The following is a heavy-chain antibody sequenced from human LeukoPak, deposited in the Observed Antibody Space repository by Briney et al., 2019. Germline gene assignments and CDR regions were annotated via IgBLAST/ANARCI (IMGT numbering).Heavy chain of an antibody. CDR2: IYYSGST. D-gene: IGHD3-10*01. V-gene: IGHV4-59*01. CDR3: ARGGYYGSGNDFRFDP. CDR1: GGSFSGYY. Sequence: SETLSLNCAVYGGSFSGYYWSWIRQPPGKGLEWIGYIYYSGSTNYKPSLKSRVTISVDTSKNQFSLKLNSVTAADTAVYYCARGGYYGSGNDFRFDPWGQGTLVTVSS. J-gene: IGHJ5*02.